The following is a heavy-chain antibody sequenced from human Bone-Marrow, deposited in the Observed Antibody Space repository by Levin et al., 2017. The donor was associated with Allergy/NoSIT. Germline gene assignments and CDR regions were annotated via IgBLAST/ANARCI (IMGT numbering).Heavy chain of an antibody. V-gene: IGHV3-48*04. CDR2: IDSGSRTI. J-gene: IGHJ4*02. CDR1: AFSFSNYA. D-gene: IGHD1-26*01. CDR3: AKIVGATPVY. Sequence: PGESLKISCAASAFSFSNYAMNWLRQAPGKGLEWVSYIDSGSRTIYYADTVKGRFTISRDNANNSLYLQMNSLRPEDTAVYYCAKIVGATPVYWGQGTLVTVSS.